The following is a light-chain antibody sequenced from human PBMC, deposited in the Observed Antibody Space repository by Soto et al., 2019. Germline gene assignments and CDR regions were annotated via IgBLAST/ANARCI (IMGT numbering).Light chain of an antibody. V-gene: IGKV2-30*01. CDR3: MQSALWLWT. Sequence: DVVMTQSPLSLPVPLGQPASISCRSSQGLVLSDGNTYLSWFHQRPGQSPRRLIYTISDRASGVPDRFSGSGSGTDFTLKISGLEAEDVGVYYCMQSALWLWTFCPVTNVDNK. CDR1: QGLVLSDGNTY. J-gene: IGKJ1*01. CDR2: TIS.